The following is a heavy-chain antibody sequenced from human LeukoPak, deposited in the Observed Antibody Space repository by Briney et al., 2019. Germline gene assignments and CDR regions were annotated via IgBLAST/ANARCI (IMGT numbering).Heavy chain of an antibody. Sequence: ASVKVSCKASGYTFTSYYMHWVRQAPGQGLEWMGIINPNSGGTNYAQKFQGRVTMSRDTSISTAYMELSRLTSDDTAMYYCARDGDQLDLSWFDPWGQGTLVTVSS. CDR1: GYTFTSYY. D-gene: IGHD2-2*01. CDR3: ARDGDQLDLSWFDP. CDR2: INPNSGGT. J-gene: IGHJ5*02. V-gene: IGHV1-2*02.